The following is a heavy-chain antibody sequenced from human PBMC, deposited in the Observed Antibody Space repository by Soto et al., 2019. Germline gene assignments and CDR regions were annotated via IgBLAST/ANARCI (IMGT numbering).Heavy chain of an antibody. Sequence: EVQLLESGGGLVRPGGSLRLSCAASGLTFSNYAMSWVRQAPGKGLEWVSGISRAGDSTYYADSVKGRFTISRDNSDNSLYLQMSSVRVDDTAVYYCAKDRFSYGSGTADTFDLWGQGTMVTVSS. CDR2: ISRAGDST. J-gene: IGHJ3*01. CDR3: AKDRFSYGSGTADTFDL. V-gene: IGHV3-23*01. CDR1: GLTFSNYA. D-gene: IGHD3-10*01.